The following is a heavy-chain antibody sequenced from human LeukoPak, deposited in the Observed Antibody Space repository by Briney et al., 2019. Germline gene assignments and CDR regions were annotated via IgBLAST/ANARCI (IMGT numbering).Heavy chain of an antibody. Sequence: ASVKVSCKASGYTFTSYAMNWVGQAPGQGLEWMGWINTNTGNPTYAQGFTGRFVFSLDTSVSTAYLQISSLKAEDTAVYYCARDDQGSSWYYYYYYMDVWGKGTTVTVSS. CDR3: ARDDQGSSWYYYYYYMDV. CDR2: INTNTGNP. J-gene: IGHJ6*03. V-gene: IGHV7-4-1*02. D-gene: IGHD6-13*01. CDR1: GYTFTSYA.